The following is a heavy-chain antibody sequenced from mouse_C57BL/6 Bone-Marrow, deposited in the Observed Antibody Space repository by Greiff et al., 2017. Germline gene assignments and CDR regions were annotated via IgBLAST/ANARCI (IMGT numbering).Heavy chain of an antibody. J-gene: IGHJ4*01. CDR3: ARPYSYYYAMDY. D-gene: IGHD2-10*01. V-gene: IGHV1-55*01. Sequence: QVQLQQPGAELVKPGASVKMSCKASGYTFTSYWITWVKQRPGQGLEWIGDIYPGSGSTNYNEKFKSKATLTVDTSSSTDYMQLSRLTSEDSAVYYCARPYSYYYAMDYWGQGTSVTVSS. CDR2: IYPGSGST. CDR1: GYTFTSYW.